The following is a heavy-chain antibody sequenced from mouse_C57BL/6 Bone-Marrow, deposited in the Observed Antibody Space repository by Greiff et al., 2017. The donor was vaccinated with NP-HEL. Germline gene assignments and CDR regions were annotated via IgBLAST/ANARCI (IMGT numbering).Heavy chain of an antibody. J-gene: IGHJ4*01. CDR1: GFTFSSYA. Sequence: EVKVVESGEGLVKPGGSLKLSCAASGFTFSSYAMSWVRQTPEKRLEWVAYISSGGDYIYYADTVTGRFTISRDNARNTLYLQMSRLKSEDTAMYYCTRDRGIYYDYLYAMDYWGQGTSVTVSS. V-gene: IGHV5-9-1*02. D-gene: IGHD2-4*01. CDR3: TRDRGIYYDYLYAMDY. CDR2: ISSGGDYI.